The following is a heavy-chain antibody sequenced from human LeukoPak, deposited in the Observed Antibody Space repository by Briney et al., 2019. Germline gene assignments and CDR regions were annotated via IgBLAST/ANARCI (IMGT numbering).Heavy chain of an antibody. Sequence: GASVKVSCKASGYTFTSYGISWVRQAPGQGLEWMGWISAYNGNTNYAQKLQGRVTMTTDTSTSTAYMELRSLRSDDTAVYYCARDDELMDTAMVNGLDYWGQGTLVTVSS. CDR3: ARDDELMDTAMVNGLDY. J-gene: IGHJ4*02. CDR2: ISAYNGNT. D-gene: IGHD5-18*01. CDR1: GYTFTSYG. V-gene: IGHV1-18*01.